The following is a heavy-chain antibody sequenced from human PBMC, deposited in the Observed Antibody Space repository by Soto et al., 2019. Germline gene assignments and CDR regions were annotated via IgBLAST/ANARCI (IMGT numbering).Heavy chain of an antibody. J-gene: IGHJ5*02. V-gene: IGHV3-21*01. CDR2: ISSNSAYI. D-gene: IGHD6-13*01. Sequence: GGSLRLSCAASGFTFRRFTMNWVRQAPGKGLEWVSTISSNSAYIYYTDALRGRFTISRDNAKTSLHLQMNSLRAEDTAVYYCTRDASRDSSARGWFDPWGPGTLVTVSS. CDR3: TRDASRDSSARGWFDP. CDR1: GFTFRRFT.